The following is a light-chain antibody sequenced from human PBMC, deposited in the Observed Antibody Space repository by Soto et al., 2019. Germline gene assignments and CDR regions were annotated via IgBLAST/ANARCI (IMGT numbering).Light chain of an antibody. CDR3: CSYAGYSTFVV. Sequence: QSVLTQPASVSGSPGQSITISCTGTSSDVGSYNLVSWYQLHPDKAPKVIIYEGTKRPSGVSDRFFGFKSGNTASLTISGLQAEDEADYYCCSYAGYSTFVVFGGGTKLTVL. CDR1: SSDVGSYNL. J-gene: IGLJ2*01. V-gene: IGLV2-23*03. CDR2: EGT.